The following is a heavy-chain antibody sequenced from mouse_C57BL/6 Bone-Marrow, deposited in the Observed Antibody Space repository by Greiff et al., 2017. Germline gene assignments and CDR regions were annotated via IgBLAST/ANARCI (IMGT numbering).Heavy chain of an antibody. V-gene: IGHV1-69*01. CDR1: GYTFTSYW. Sequence: QVQLQQPGAELVMPGASVKLSCKASGYTFTSYWMHWVKQRPGQGLEWIGEIDPSDSDTNYNQKLKGKSTLTVDKSSSTAYMQLSSLTSEDSAVYDCAWGMDYWGQGTSVTVSS. CDR2: IDPSDSDT. J-gene: IGHJ4*01. CDR3: AWGMDY.